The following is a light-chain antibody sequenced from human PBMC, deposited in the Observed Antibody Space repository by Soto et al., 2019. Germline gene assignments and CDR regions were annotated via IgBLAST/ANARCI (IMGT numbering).Light chain of an antibody. CDR2: SNN. J-gene: IGLJ2*01. V-gene: IGLV1-44*01. CDR1: SSNIGSNT. CDR3: AAWDDSLNGVV. Sequence: QSVLTQPPSASGTPGQRVTISCSGSSSNIGSNTVNWYQQLPGTAPKLLIYSNNQWPSGVPGRFSGSKSGTSASLAISGLQSEDEADYYCAAWDDSLNGVVFGGGTKLTVL.